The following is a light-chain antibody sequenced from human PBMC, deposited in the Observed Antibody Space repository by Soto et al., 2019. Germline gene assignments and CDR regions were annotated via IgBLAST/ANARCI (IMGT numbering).Light chain of an antibody. J-gene: IGLJ1*01. V-gene: IGLV2-14*01. CDR2: EVS. CDR1: SSDVGGYNY. CDR3: SSYTSSSTRV. Sequence: QSALTHPASVSGSPGQSFTISCTGTSSDVGGYNYVSWYQQHPGKAPKLMIYEVSNRPSGVSNRFSGSKSGNTASLTISGLQAEDEADYYCSSYTSSSTRVFGTGTKVTVL.